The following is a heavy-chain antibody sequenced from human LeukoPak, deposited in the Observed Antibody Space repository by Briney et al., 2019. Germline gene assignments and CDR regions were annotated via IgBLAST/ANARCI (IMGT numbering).Heavy chain of an antibody. V-gene: IGHV3-23*01. CDR3: AKRASTVSSAFYGMDV. Sequence: GGSLRLSCAASGFTFRSYAMSWVRQAPGKGLEWVSAISGSGGSTYYADSVKGRFTISRDNSKNTLFLQMNSLRAEDTAIYYCAKRASTVSSAFYGMDVWGQGTTVTVSS. J-gene: IGHJ6*02. D-gene: IGHD4-11*01. CDR2: ISGSGGST. CDR1: GFTFRSYA.